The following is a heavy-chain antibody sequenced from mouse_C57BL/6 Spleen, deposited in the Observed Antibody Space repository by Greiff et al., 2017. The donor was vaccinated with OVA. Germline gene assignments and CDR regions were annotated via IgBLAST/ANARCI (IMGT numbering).Heavy chain of an antibody. Sequence: VQGVESGAELARPGASVKLSCKASGYTFTSYGISWVKQRTGQGLEWIGEIYPRSGNTYYNEKFKGKATLTADKSSSTAYMELRSLTSEDSAVYFCARCTTVVATRYFDYWGQGTTLTVSS. CDR2: IYPRSGNT. D-gene: IGHD1-1*01. CDR1: GYTFTSYG. J-gene: IGHJ2*01. V-gene: IGHV1-81*01. CDR3: ARCTTVVATRYFDY.